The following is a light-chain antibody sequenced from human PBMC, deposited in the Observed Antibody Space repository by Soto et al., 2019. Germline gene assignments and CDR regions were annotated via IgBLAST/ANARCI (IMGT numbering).Light chain of an antibody. Sequence: EIVLTKSPGTLSLSPGERATLSCRASQSVSSSYLAWYQQKPGQAPRLLIYGASSRATGIPDRFSGSGSGTDFTLNISRLEPEDFAVYYCQQYGSSPPNTFGQGTKLEIK. V-gene: IGKV3-20*01. CDR3: QQYGSSPPNT. CDR1: QSVSSSY. CDR2: GAS. J-gene: IGKJ2*01.